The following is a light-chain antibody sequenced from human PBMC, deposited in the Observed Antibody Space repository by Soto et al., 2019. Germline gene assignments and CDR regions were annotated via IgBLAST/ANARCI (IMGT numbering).Light chain of an antibody. J-gene: IGKJ5*01. V-gene: IGKV3-11*01. CDR1: QSVSSY. CDR3: QQRSNWPPIT. Sequence: EIVLTQSPATLSLSPGERATLSCRASQSVSSYLAWYQQKPGQAPRLLIYDASNRATGIPARFSGSGSRTAFTPTISSLEPEDFTIYYCQQRSNWPPITFGQGTRLEIK. CDR2: DAS.